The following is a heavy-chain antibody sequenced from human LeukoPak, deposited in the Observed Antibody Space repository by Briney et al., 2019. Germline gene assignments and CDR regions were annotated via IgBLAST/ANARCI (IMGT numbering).Heavy chain of an antibody. CDR3: ASGGIYYGAAFDF. D-gene: IGHD1-26*01. CDR2: IRNGGST. V-gene: IGHV3-20*04. CDR1: GFTFDDYG. J-gene: IGHJ4*02. Sequence: GGSLRLSCAASGFTFDDYGMSWVRQAPGKGLEWVSGIRNGGSTGYADSVKGRFTISRDNAKNSLYLQMNSLRAEDTALYYCASGGIYYGAAFDFWGQGGLVTVSA.